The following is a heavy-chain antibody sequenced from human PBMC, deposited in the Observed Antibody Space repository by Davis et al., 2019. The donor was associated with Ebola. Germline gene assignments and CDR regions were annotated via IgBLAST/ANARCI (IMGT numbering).Heavy chain of an antibody. CDR1: GFTFSDFW. CDR3: ARGILPAAGTETEGFDY. D-gene: IGHD6-13*01. J-gene: IGHJ4*02. V-gene: IGHV3-7*03. CDR2: IKQDGSEK. Sequence: PGGSLRLSCAASGFTFSDFWMTWVRQAPGKGLEWVANIKQDGSEKRYVDSVKGRFTISRDNAMNSLFLQMNNLRADDTAMYYCARGILPAAGTETEGFDYWGQGTLVTVSS.